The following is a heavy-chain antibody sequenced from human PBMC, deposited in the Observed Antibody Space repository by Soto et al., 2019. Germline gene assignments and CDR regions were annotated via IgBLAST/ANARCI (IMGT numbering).Heavy chain of an antibody. V-gene: IGHV4-61*08. J-gene: IGHJ5*02. CDR2: IYYSGSV. CDR3: ARVSKDYDFLTGYYPGWFDP. CDR1: GGSVSDNDYY. Sequence: PSETLSLTCIVSGGSVSDNDYYWSWIRQPPGRGLEWIGYIYYSGSVNYNPSLKSRVTISVDTSKNQFSLKLTSVTAADTAVYYCARVSKDYDFLTGYYPGWFDPWGQGTLVTVSS. D-gene: IGHD3-9*01.